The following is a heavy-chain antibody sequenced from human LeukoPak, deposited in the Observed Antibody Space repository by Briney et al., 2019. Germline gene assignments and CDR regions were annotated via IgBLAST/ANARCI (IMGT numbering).Heavy chain of an antibody. CDR1: GFTVSSNY. D-gene: IGHD5-18*01. CDR3: AREAVRGDTATLKGAMGY. J-gene: IGHJ4*02. CDR2: IYSGGST. Sequence: GGSLRLSCAASGFTVSSNYMSWVRQAPGKGLEWVSVIYSGGSTYYADSVRGRFTISRDNSKNTLYLQMNSLKAEDTAVYYCAREAVRGDTATLKGAMGYWGQGTLVTVSS. V-gene: IGHV3-53*01.